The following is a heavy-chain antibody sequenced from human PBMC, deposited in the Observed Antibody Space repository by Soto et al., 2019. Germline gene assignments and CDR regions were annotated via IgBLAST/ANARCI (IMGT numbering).Heavy chain of an antibody. CDR3: ARNGHGYCSGGSCQNWLDP. J-gene: IGHJ5*02. Sequence: ASVKVSCKASRYTFTSYYIHWVRQAPGQGLEWMGIIDPSGGSTSYAQKFQGRVTMTTDTSTSTVYMELSSLRSEDTAVYFCARNGHGYCSGGSCQNWLDPWGQGTLVTVSS. CDR1: RYTFTSYY. CDR2: IDPSGGST. V-gene: IGHV1-46*03. D-gene: IGHD2-15*01.